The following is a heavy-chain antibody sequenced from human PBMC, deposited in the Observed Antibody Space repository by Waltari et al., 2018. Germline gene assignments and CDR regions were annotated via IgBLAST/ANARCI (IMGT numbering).Heavy chain of an antibody. D-gene: IGHD2-15*01. CDR1: GGSISSYY. Sequence: QVQLQESGPGLVKPSETLSLTCTVSGGSISSYYWSWIRQPAGKGLEWIGRIYTSGSTNYNPSLKRRVTMSVDTSKNQFSLKLSSVTAADTAVYYCARGSALYCSGGSCYSEEAFDIWGQGTMVTVSS. CDR3: ARGSALYCSGGSCYSEEAFDI. CDR2: IYTSGST. V-gene: IGHV4-4*07. J-gene: IGHJ3*02.